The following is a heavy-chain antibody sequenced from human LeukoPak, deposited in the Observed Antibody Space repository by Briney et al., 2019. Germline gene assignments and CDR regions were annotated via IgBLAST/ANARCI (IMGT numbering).Heavy chain of an antibody. V-gene: IGHV3-66*01. CDR3: ARDVTARGPNWFDP. CDR1: GFTVSSNY. D-gene: IGHD5-18*01. Sequence: GGSLRLSCAASGFTVSSNYMSWVRQAPGKGLEWVSVIYSGGSTYYADSVKGRFTISRDNSKNTLYLQMNSLRAEDTAVYYCARDVTARGPNWFDPWGQGTLVTVSS. J-gene: IGHJ5*02. CDR2: IYSGGST.